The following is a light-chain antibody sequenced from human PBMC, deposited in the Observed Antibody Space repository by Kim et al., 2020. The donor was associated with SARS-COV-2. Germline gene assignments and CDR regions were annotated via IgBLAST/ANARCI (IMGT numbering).Light chain of an antibody. Sequence: VSPGQTATITCSGDKMGEKNACWYQQKPGQSPVLVINHDSRRPSGIPERFSGSNSGNTATLTISGTQAMDEADYYCQAWDNSAGVFGGGTKLTVL. CDR1: KMGEKN. J-gene: IGLJ3*02. V-gene: IGLV3-1*01. CDR3: QAWDNSAGV. CDR2: HDS.